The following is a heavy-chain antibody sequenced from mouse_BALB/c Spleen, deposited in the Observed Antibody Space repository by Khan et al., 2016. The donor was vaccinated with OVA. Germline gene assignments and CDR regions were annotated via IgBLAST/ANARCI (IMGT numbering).Heavy chain of an antibody. J-gene: IGHJ3*01. D-gene: IGHD2-14*01. CDR1: GFDFSRYW. Sequence: EVKLLESGGGLVQPGGSLKLSCAASGFDFSRYWMSCVRQAPRERQQWIGEINPDSSTINYTPSLKDKFIISRDNAKNTLYLQMSKVRSEDTALYYCARPYRYDGKAWFDYWGQGTLVTVSA. V-gene: IGHV4-1*02. CDR3: ARPYRYDGKAWFDY. CDR2: INPDSSTI.